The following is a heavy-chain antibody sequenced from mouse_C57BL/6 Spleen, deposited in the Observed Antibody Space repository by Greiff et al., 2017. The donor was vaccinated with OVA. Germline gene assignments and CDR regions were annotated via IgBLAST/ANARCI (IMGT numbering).Heavy chain of an antibody. D-gene: IGHD1-1*01. CDR1: GYTFTSYW. V-gene: IGHV1-50*01. CDR3: ARDGITTVGAHAMDY. J-gene: IGHJ4*01. Sequence: QVQLQQSGAELVKPGASVKLSCKASGYTFTSYWMQWVKQRPGQGLEWIGEIDPSDSYTNYNQKFKGKATLTVDTSSSTAYMQLSSLTSEDSAVYYCARDGITTVGAHAMDYWGQGTSVTVSS. CDR2: IDPSDSYT.